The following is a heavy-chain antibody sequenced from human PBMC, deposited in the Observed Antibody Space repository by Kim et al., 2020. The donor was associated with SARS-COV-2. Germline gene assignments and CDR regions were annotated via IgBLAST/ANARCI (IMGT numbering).Heavy chain of an antibody. CDR3: ARALYDFWSGYYLSQRTYYYYYGMDG. CDR1: GGSFSGYY. V-gene: IGHV4-34*01. Sequence: SETLSLTCAVYGGSFSGYYWSWIRQPPGKGLKWIGEINHSGSTNYNPSLKSRVTISVDTSKNQFALKLSSVTAAETAVYYCARALYDFWSGYYLSQRTYYYYYGMDGWGKGTTVTVSS. J-gene: IGHJ6*04. D-gene: IGHD3-3*01. CDR2: INHSGST.